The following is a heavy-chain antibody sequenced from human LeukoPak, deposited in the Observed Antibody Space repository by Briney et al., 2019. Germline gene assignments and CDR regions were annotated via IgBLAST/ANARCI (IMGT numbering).Heavy chain of an antibody. J-gene: IGHJ4*02. Sequence: SETLSLTCTVSGGSISSFHWSWIRQPPGRGLEWIGFNHNTGRTNYNPSLNSRVTISVDTSKNQFSLKLSSVTAADTAVYFCARREGYAYSYSIDFWGQGTLVTVSS. CDR1: GGSISSFH. V-gene: IGHV4-59*08. CDR3: ARREGYAYSYSIDF. D-gene: IGHD2-15*01. CDR2: NHNTGRT.